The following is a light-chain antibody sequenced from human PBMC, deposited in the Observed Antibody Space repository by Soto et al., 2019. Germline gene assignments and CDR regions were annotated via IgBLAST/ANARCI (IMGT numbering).Light chain of an antibody. CDR2: KAS. CDR3: QQYKSYWT. V-gene: IGKV1-5*03. CDR1: QNINSW. Sequence: DIQMTQSPSTLSASVGDRVTITCRASQNINSWLAWYQQKPGKAPNLLIYKASSLETGVPSRFSGSGSGTEFTLTISSLQPDDFASYHCQQYKSYWTFGQGTKVDTK. J-gene: IGKJ1*01.